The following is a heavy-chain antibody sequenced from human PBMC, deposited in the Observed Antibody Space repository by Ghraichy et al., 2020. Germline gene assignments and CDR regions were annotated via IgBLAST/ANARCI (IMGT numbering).Heavy chain of an antibody. J-gene: IGHJ5*02. CDR3: ARVTTGTTKWFDP. CDR1: GGSISSYY. CDR2: IYYSGST. D-gene: IGHD1-1*01. V-gene: IGHV4-59*12. Sequence: SETLSLTCTVSGGSISSYYWSWIRQPPGKGLECIGYIYYSGSTNYNPSLGSRVTISVDTSKNQFSLKLSSVTAADTAVYYCARVTTGTTKWFDPWGQGTLVTVSA.